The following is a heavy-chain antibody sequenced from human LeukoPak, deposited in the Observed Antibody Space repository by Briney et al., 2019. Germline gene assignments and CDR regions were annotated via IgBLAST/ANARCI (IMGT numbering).Heavy chain of an antibody. CDR1: GFFFDDYG. CDR2: ILSGSGNI. D-gene: IGHD1-26*01. Sequence: GGSLRLSCAASGFFFDDYGMHWVRQAPGKGLEWVSSILSGSGNIYYADSVKGRFTISRDNAENSLHLQMNSLRADDTAVYYCARDRWELPHYYYYGLDVWGQGTTVTVSS. V-gene: IGHV3-21*01. CDR3: ARDRWELPHYYYYGLDV. J-gene: IGHJ6*02.